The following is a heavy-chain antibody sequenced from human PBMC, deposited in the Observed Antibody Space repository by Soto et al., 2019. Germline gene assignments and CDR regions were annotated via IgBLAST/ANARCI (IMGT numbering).Heavy chain of an antibody. V-gene: IGHV1-46*01. CDR2: INPSGGGT. D-gene: IGHD3-10*01. CDR3: ARDPLWGMDV. Sequence: QMQLVQSGAEVKKPGASVKVSCEASGYTFTTYHIHWVRQAPGRGLEWMGIINPSGGGTNYAQRFQGRVTMTTDTSTSTVNMELNNLRSEDTAVYYCARDPLWGMDVWGQGTTVTVSS. CDR1: GYTFTTYH. J-gene: IGHJ6*02.